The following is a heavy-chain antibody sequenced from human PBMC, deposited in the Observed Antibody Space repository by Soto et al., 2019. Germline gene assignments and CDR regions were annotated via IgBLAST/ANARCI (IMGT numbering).Heavy chain of an antibody. CDR3: ATGSTGYSSGWTPKYYFDY. J-gene: IGHJ4*02. Sequence: ASVKVSWKASGYAFTIFGISWVRQAPGQGLEWMGWISAYNGNTNYAQKLQGRVTMTTDTSTSTAYMELRSLRSDDTAVYYCATGSTGYSSGWTPKYYFDYWGQGTLVTVSS. CDR2: ISAYNGNT. CDR1: GYAFTIFG. V-gene: IGHV1-18*01. D-gene: IGHD6-19*01.